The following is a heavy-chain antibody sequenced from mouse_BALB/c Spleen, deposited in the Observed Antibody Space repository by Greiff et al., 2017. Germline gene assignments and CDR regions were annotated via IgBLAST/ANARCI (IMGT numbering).Heavy chain of an antibody. CDR1: GFTFSSYA. D-gene: IGHD1-1*02. CDR2: ISSGGST. CDR3: ARGYDFYAMDY. V-gene: IGHV5-6-5*01. Sequence: EVQVVESGGGLVKPGGSLKLSCAASGFTFSSYAMSWVRQTPEKRLEWVASISSGGSTYYPDSVKGRFTISRDNARNILYLQMSSLRSEDTAMYYCARGYDFYAMDYWGQGTSVTVSS. J-gene: IGHJ4*01.